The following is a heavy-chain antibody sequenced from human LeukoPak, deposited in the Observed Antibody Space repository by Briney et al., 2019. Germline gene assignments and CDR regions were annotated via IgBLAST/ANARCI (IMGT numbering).Heavy chain of an antibody. V-gene: IGHV1-2*06. Sequence: ASVKVSCKASGYTFTSYAMHWVRQAPGQGLEWMGRINPNSGGTNYAQKFQGRVTMTRDTSISTAYMELSRLRSDDTAVYYCATYCSSTSCYEGLFAFDIWGQGTMVTVSS. CDR3: ATYCSSTSCYEGLFAFDI. J-gene: IGHJ3*02. D-gene: IGHD2-2*01. CDR2: INPNSGGT. CDR1: GYTFTSYA.